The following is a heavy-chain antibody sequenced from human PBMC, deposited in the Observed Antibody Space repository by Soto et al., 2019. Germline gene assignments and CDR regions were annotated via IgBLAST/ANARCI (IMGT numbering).Heavy chain of an antibody. V-gene: IGHV4-39*01. Sequence: QLQLQESGPGLVKPSETLSLTCTVSGGSISSSSYYWGWIRQPPGKGLEWIGSIYYSGSTYYNPSLKSRVTISVDTSKSQCSLQLSAVTAADTAVYYCATTYFFGSGSAYWGQGTLVTVSS. D-gene: IGHD3-10*01. CDR2: IYYSGST. J-gene: IGHJ4*02. CDR1: GGSISSSSYY. CDR3: ATTYFFGSGSAY.